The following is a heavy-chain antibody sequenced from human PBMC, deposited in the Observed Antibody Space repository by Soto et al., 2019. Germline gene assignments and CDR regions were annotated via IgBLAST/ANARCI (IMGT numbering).Heavy chain of an antibody. CDR3: AKDVGPGGDYGGWYFDY. CDR1: GFTFSSYA. D-gene: IGHD4-17*01. CDR2: ISGSGGST. J-gene: IGHJ4*02. Sequence: GGSLRLSCAASGFTFSSYAMSWVRQAPGKGLEWVSAISGSGGSTYYADSVKGRFTISRDNSKNTLYLQMNSLRAEDTAVYYCAKDVGPGGDYGGWYFDYWGQGTLVTVSS. V-gene: IGHV3-23*01.